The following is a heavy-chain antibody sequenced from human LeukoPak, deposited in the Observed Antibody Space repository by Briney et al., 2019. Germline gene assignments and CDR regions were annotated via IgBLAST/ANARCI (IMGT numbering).Heavy chain of an antibody. D-gene: IGHD3-3*01. J-gene: IGHJ5*02. V-gene: IGHV4-59*01. CDR1: GGSISSYY. CDR3: ARDSSITIFGVVTHNWFDP. CDR2: IYYSGST. Sequence: PSETLSLTCTVSGGSISSYYWSWVRQPPGKGLGWIGYIYYSGSTNYNPSLKSRVTISVDTSKNQFSLKLSSVTAADTAVYYCARDSSITIFGVVTHNWFDPWGQGTLVTVSS.